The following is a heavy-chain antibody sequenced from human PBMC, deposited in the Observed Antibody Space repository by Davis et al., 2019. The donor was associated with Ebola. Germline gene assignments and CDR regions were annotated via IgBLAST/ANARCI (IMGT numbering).Heavy chain of an antibody. CDR2: INPNSGGT. Sequence: AASVKVSCKASGYTFTGYYMHWVRQAPGQGLEWMGWINPNSGGTNYAQKFQGRVTMTRDTSISTAYMELSRLRSGDTAVYYCARGYSSGWYGFDYWGQGTVVTVSS. J-gene: IGHJ4*02. D-gene: IGHD6-19*01. CDR3: ARGYSSGWYGFDY. V-gene: IGHV1-2*02. CDR1: GYTFTGYY.